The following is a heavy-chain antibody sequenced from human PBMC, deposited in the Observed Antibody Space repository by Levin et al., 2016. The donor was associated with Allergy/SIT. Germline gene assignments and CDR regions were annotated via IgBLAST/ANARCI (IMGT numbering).Heavy chain of an antibody. CDR1: GFTFSTYA. D-gene: IGHD4-17*01. CDR3: ARETTVSPYYYHGMDV. CDR2: IWYDGSKK. V-gene: IGHV3-33*08. J-gene: IGHJ6*02. Sequence: GGSLRLSCTASGFTFSTYAMSWVRQAPGKGLEWVAVIWYDGSKKYYADSVKGRFTISRDNSKNTLFLQMNSLRAEDTAVYYCARETTVSPYYYHGMDVWGQGTTVTVSS.